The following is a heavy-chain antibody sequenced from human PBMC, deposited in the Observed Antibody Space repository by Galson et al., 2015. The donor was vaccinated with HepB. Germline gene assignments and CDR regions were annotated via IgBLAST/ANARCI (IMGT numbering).Heavy chain of an antibody. CDR2: ISYDGSNK. CDR3: ARDQYNYYYYYGMDV. CDR1: GFTFSSYA. Sequence: SLRLSCAASGFTFSSYAMHWVRQAPGKGLEWVAVISYDGSNKYYADSVKGRFTISRDNSKNTLYLQMNSLRAEDTAVYYCARDQYNYYYYYGMDVWGQGTTVTVSS. D-gene: IGHD5-18*01. J-gene: IGHJ6*02. V-gene: IGHV3-30*04.